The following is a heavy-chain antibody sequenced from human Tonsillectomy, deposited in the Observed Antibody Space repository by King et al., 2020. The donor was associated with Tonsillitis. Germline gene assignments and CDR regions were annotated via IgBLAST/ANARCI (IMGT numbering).Heavy chain of an antibody. Sequence: ERQLVQSGAEVKKSGESLKISCKGSGHSFTTYWIGWVRQMPGKGLEWMGIIYPGDSDTRYSPSFQGQVTISADKSISTAYLQWSSLKASDTAMYYCVRLRAATPEIKWFDPWGQGTLVTVSS. CDR1: GHSFTTYW. CDR3: VRLRAATPEIKWFDP. CDR2: IYPGDSDT. V-gene: IGHV5-51*01. D-gene: IGHD2-15*01. J-gene: IGHJ5*02.